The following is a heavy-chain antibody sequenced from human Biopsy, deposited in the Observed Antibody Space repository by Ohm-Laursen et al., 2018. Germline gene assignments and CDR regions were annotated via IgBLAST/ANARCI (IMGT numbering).Heavy chain of an antibody. CDR3: ARTPRDSFWSGSYKRGLWFDP. J-gene: IGHJ5*02. D-gene: IGHD3-3*01. Sequence: PSETLSLTCSVSGGSIISYYWTWIRQPPGKGLGWIGHVYNGGITNYNPSLKSRVTISKDTSKNQFSLQVNSVTAADTAVYYCARTPRDSFWSGSYKRGLWFDPWGQGTLVIVSS. V-gene: IGHV4-59*01. CDR1: GGSIISYY. CDR2: VYNGGIT.